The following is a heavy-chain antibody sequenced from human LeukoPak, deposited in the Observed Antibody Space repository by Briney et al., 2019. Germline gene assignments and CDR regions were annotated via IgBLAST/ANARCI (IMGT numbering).Heavy chain of an antibody. D-gene: IGHD6-13*01. CDR3: ARESRIADAYYYYYGMDV. Sequence: SETLSLTCTVSGGSISSGDYYWSWIRQPPGKGLEWIGYIYYSGSTYYNPSLKSRVTISVDTSKNQFSLKLSSVTAADTAVYYCARESRIADAYYYYYGMDVWGQGATVTVSS. CDR1: GGSISSGDYY. V-gene: IGHV4-30-4*01. J-gene: IGHJ6*01. CDR2: IYYSGST.